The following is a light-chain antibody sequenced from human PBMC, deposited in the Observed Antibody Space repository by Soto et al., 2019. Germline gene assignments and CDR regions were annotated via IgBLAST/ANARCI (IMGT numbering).Light chain of an antibody. J-gene: IGKJ1*01. CDR3: QQYDRSPWT. Sequence: EIVLTQSPGTLSLSPGVRATLSCRASQRVRSSFLAWYQQKPGQAPRLLIYCASSRATGIPDRFSGSGSGTGFTLTISRLEPEDFAVFYCQQYDRSPWTVGQGTNVEIK. CDR1: QRVRSSF. CDR2: CAS. V-gene: IGKV3-20*01.